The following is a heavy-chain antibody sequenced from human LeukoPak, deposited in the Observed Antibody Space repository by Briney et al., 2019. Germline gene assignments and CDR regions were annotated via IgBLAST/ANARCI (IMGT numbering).Heavy chain of an antibody. D-gene: IGHD3-3*01. CDR1: GGTFSSYA. Sequence: SVKVSCKASGGTFSSYAISWVRQAPGQGLEWMGGIIPIFGTANYAQKFQGGVTITTDESTSTAYMELSSLRSEDTAVYYCARDTYYDFWGGYYSNNLFDPWGQGTLVTVSS. J-gene: IGHJ5*02. CDR2: IIPIFGTA. V-gene: IGHV1-69*05. CDR3: ARDTYYDFWGGYYSNNLFDP.